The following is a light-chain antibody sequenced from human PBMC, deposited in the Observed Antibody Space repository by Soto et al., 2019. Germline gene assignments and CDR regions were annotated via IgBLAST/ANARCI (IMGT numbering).Light chain of an antibody. Sequence: AIRMTQSPSSLSASTGDRVTITCRASQGISSYLAWYQQKPGKAPKLLIYAASTLQSGVPSRFSGSGSGTDFTFRGGCLQSEDFATYYCQQYYSYPWTFGQGTKVEIK. CDR2: AAS. V-gene: IGKV1-8*01. CDR3: QQYYSYPWT. CDR1: QGISSY. J-gene: IGKJ1*01.